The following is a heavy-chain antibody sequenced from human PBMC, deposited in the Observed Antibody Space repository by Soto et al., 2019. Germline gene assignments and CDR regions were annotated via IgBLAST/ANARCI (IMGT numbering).Heavy chain of an antibody. CDR3: ARAPYCSSTICHDNWFDP. J-gene: IGHJ5*02. CDR2: IYYSGST. V-gene: IGHV4-59*01. CDR1: GDSTRNYY. D-gene: IGHD2-2*01. Sequence: SETLSLTCTVSGDSTRNYYWSWIRQSPGKGLEWIGYIYYSGSTNYNPSLKSRVTISVDTSKNQFSLKLSSVTAADTAVYYCARAPYCSSTICHDNWFDPWGQGTLVTVSS.